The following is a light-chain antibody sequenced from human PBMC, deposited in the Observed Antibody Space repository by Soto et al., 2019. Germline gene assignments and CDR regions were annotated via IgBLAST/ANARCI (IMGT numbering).Light chain of an antibody. Sequence: DIQMTQSPSSLSASVGDRVTITCRASQSISSYLNWYQQKPGKAPKLLIYAASSLQSGVPSRFSGSGSGTDFTLTISSLQPEDFATYYCQQSCSPLYTFGQGTKLEIK. J-gene: IGKJ2*01. CDR1: QSISSY. CDR3: QQSCSPLYT. V-gene: IGKV1-39*01. CDR2: AAS.